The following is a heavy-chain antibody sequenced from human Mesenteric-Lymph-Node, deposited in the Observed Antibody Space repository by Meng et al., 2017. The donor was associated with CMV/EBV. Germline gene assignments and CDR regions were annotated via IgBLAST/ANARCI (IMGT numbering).Heavy chain of an antibody. J-gene: IGHJ4*02. D-gene: IGHD3-22*01. CDR3: ARGRSKFYYDDSGFSPPDY. V-gene: IGHV1-18*04. Sequence: ASVKVSCKASGYTFTGHYIHWVRQAPGQGLEWMGWISAYNGNTNYPRKFQGRVTMTTDTSTTTAYLELTSLTSDDTAVYYCARGRSKFYYDDSGFSPPDYWGQGSLVTVSS. CDR1: GYTFTGHY. CDR2: ISAYNGNT.